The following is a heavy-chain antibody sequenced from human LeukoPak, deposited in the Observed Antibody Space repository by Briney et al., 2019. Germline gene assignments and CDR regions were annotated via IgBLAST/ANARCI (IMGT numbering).Heavy chain of an antibody. J-gene: IGHJ4*02. CDR3: AKDGSGDARPVLY. D-gene: IGHD6-6*01. CDR2: ISGRGGST. V-gene: IGHV3-23*01. Sequence: PGGSLRLSCAASGFTFSDYYMSWIRQAPGKGLEWVSAISGRGGSTYYADSVKGRFTISRDNSKNTLYLQMNSLRAEDTAVYYCAKDGSGDARPVLYWGQGTLVTVSS. CDR1: GFTFSDYY.